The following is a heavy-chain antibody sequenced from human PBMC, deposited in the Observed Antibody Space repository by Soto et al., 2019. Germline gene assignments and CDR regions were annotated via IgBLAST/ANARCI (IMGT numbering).Heavy chain of an antibody. CDR3: SILKQQPSPGADYYYYMDV. CDR2: IYPGDSDT. D-gene: IGHD6-13*01. Sequence: RGESLKISCKGSGYSFTSYWIGWVRQMPGKGLEWMGIIYPGDSDTRYSPSFQGQVTISADKSISTAYLQWSSLKASDTAMYYCSILKQQPSPGADYYYYMDVWGKGTTVTVSS. CDR1: GYSFTSYW. J-gene: IGHJ6*03. V-gene: IGHV5-51*01.